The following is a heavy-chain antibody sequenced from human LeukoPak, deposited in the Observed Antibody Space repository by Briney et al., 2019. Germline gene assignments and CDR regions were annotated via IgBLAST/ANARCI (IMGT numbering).Heavy chain of an antibody. CDR1: GGTFSSYA. V-gene: IGHV1-69*13. D-gene: IGHD2-15*01. CDR3: ASKTLAAPYYFDY. Sequence: SVKVSCKASGGTFSSYAISWVRQAPGQGLEWMGGIIPIFGTANYAQKLQGRVTITADESTSTAYMELSSLRSEDTAVYYCASKTLAAPYYFDYWGQGTLVTVSS. CDR2: IIPIFGTA. J-gene: IGHJ4*02.